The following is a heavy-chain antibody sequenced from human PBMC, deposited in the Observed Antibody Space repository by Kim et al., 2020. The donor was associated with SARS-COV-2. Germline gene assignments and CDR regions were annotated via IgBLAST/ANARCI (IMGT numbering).Heavy chain of an antibody. Sequence: SETLSLTCTVSGGSISSYYWSWIRQPPGKGLEWIGYIYYSGSTNYNPSLKSRVTISVDTSKNQFSLKLSSVTAADTAVYYCAAQEMATTTFDYWGQGTLVTVSS. CDR1: GGSISSYY. D-gene: IGHD5-12*01. CDR3: AAQEMATTTFDY. J-gene: IGHJ4*02. CDR2: IYYSGST. V-gene: IGHV4-59*13.